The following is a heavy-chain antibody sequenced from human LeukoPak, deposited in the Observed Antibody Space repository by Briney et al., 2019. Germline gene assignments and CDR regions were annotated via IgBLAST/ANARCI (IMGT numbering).Heavy chain of an antibody. V-gene: IGHV3-30*18. CDR3: AKSGSYYYFDY. D-gene: IGHD1-26*01. CDR2: ISYDGSNK. J-gene: IGHJ4*02. CDR1: GFTFSSYG. Sequence: GGSLRLSCAASGFTFSSYGMHWVRQAPGKGLEWVALISYDGSNKYYADSVKGRFTISRDNSKITLYLQMNSLRAEDTAVYYCAKSGSYYYFDYWGQGTLVTVSS.